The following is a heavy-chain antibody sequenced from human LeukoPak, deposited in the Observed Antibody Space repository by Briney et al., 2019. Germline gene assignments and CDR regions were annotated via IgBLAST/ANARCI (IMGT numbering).Heavy chain of an antibody. Sequence: SATLSLTCAVYGGSFSGYYWSWIRQPPGKGLEWIGEINHSGSTNYNPSLKSRVTISVDTSKNQFSLKLSSVTAADTAVYYCARGRLSYSSSWYFFVYWGQGTLVTVSS. CDR3: ARGRLSYSSSWYFFVY. D-gene: IGHD6-13*01. CDR1: GGSFSGYY. J-gene: IGHJ4*02. CDR2: INHSGST. V-gene: IGHV4-34*01.